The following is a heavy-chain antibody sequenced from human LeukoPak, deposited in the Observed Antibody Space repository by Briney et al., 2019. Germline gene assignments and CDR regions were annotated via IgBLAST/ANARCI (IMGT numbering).Heavy chain of an antibody. CDR3: ATDLGYCSSTTCDTFDY. Sequence: ASLKVSCKASGYTFTSSGISWVRQAPGQGLEWMGWISTHDVNTKYAQKLQGRVTLTTDTSTSTAYMELRSLRSDDTAVYYCATDLGYCSSTTCDTFDYWGQGTLITVSS. V-gene: IGHV1-18*01. CDR1: GYTFTSSG. D-gene: IGHD2-2*01. CDR2: ISTHDVNT. J-gene: IGHJ4*02.